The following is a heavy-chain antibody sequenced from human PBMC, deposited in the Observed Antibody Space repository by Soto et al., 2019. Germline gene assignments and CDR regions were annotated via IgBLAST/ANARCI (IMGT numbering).Heavy chain of an antibody. CDR3: ALSGYCTGDSCYSA. V-gene: IGHV2-5*02. CDR1: GFSLTTGGVG. J-gene: IGHJ5*02. CDR2: MYWDGDK. Sequence: QITLKESGPTLVKPTQTLTLTCTFSGFSLTTGGVGVGCIRQPPGKALEWLALMYWDGDKRYSPSLKSRLTITKDTSKIQVVLTMTHMAPVDTATYYCALSGYCTGDSCYSAWGQGTLVTVSS. D-gene: IGHD2-15*01.